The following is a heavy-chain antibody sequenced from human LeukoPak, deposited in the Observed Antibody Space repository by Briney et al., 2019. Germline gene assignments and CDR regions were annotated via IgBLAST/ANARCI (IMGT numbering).Heavy chain of an antibody. CDR1: GLTFSAYG. D-gene: IGHD6-13*01. V-gene: IGHV3-33*01. J-gene: IGHJ3*02. CDR2: IWSDGSNK. Sequence: GGSLRLSCEASGLTFSAYGMHWVRQAPGKGLEWVAVIWSDGSNKYYADSVRGRFTISRDNSRNTLYLQMNSLRVEDTAVYYCASAAGALDNWGQGTMVTVSS. CDR3: ASAAGALDN.